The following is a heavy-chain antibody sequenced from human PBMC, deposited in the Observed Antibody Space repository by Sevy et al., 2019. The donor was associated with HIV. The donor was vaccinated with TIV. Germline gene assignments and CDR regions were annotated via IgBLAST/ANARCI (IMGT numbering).Heavy chain of an antibody. V-gene: IGHV3-33*03. J-gene: IGHJ3*01. CDR1: GFDFSTYD. CDR2: ISFDGSDK. CDR3: AKRERSYYDSSGNYDAFDV. D-gene: IGHD3-22*01. Sequence: GGSLRLSCAASGFDFSTYDMHWVRQAPGKGLEWVAFISFDGSDKWYGDSVKGRFTISRNNSKNTLYVQMNTLRDEDTAVYYCAKRERSYYDSSGNYDAFDVWGQGTLVTVSS.